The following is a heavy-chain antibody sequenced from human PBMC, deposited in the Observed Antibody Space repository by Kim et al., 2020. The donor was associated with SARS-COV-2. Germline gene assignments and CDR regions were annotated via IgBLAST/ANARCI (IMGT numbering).Heavy chain of an antibody. CDR1: GFTFGDYA. Sequence: GGSLRLSCTASGFTFGDYAMSWVRQAPGKGLEWVGFIRSKAYGGTTEYAASVKGRFTISRDDSKSIAYLQMNSLKTEDTAVYYCTSSMVRGKFYYYYYGMDVWGQGTTVTVSS. CDR3: TSSMVRGKFYYYYYGMDV. D-gene: IGHD3-10*01. V-gene: IGHV3-49*04. J-gene: IGHJ6*02. CDR2: IRSKAYGGTT.